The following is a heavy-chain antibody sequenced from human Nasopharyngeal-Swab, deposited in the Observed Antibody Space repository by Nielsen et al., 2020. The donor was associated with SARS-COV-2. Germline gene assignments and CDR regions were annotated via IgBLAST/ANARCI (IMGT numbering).Heavy chain of an antibody. D-gene: IGHD5-12*01. CDR2: IYPRDSDT. V-gene: IGHV5-51*01. J-gene: IGHJ6*02. CDR1: GYSFTSYW. Sequence: KVSCKGSGYSFTSYWIAWVRQMPGKGLEWMGSIYPRDSDTSYSPSFQGQVTISADKSISTAYLQWSSLKASDTAMYYCVRPEGVATSFKYYFQYGMDVWGQGTMVTVPS. CDR3: VRPEGVATSFKYYFQYGMDV.